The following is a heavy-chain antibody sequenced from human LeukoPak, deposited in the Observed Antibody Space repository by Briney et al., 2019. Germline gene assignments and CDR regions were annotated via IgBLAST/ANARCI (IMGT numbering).Heavy chain of an antibody. D-gene: IGHD4-17*01. CDR1: GYTFTTYW. CDR3: ARGVLSGDYGRYFDY. CDR2: TNPTSGGT. V-gene: IGHV1-2*02. Sequence: ASVKVSCKASGYTFTTYWIHWVRQAPGQGPEWMGWTNPTSGGTNYAQKFQGRVTMTRDTSISTAYMELSRLTSDDTAVYYCARGVLSGDYGRYFDYWGQGALVTVSS. J-gene: IGHJ4*02.